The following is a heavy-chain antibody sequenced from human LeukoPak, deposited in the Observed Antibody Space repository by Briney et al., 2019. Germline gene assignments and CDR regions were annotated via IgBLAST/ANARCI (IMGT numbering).Heavy chain of an antibody. CDR2: IYSGGST. J-gene: IGHJ6*03. CDR1: GFTVSSNY. CDR3: ARDLVEYRGRAHCSGGSCYSAKYYYYMDV. D-gene: IGHD2-15*01. Sequence: GGSLRLSCAASGFTVSSNYMSWVRQAPGKGLEWVSVIYSGGSTYCADSVKGRFTISRDNSKNTLYLQMNSLRAEDTAVYYCARDLVEYRGRAHCSGGSCYSAKYYYYMDVWGKGTTVTVSS. V-gene: IGHV3-66*01.